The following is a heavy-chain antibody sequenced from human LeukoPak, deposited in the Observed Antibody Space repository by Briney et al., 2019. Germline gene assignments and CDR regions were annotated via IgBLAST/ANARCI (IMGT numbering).Heavy chain of an antibody. CDR3: ARLTAAGTWAFDI. D-gene: IGHD6-13*01. CDR2: MNPNSGNT. Sequence: ASVKVSCKASGDTFTINDINWVRQATGQGLEWMGWMNPNSGNTGYAQKFQGRVTMTRNTSISTSYMELTNLRSEDTAVYYCARLTAAGTWAFDIWGQGTTVTVSS. J-gene: IGHJ3*02. V-gene: IGHV1-8*01. CDR1: GDTFTIND.